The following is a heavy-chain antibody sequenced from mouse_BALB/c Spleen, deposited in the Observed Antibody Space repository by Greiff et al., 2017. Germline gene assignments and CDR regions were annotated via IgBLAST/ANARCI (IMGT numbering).Heavy chain of an antibody. V-gene: IGHV14-1*02. CDR2: IDPENGNT. D-gene: IGHD4-1*01. Sequence: VQLKESGAELVRPGALVKLSCKASGFNIKDYYMHWVKQRPEQGLEWIGWIDPENGNTIYDPKFQGKASITADTSSNTAYLQLSSLTSEDTAVYYCARGRTGVDYWGQGTTLTVSS. J-gene: IGHJ2*01. CDR3: ARGRTGVDY. CDR1: GFNIKDYY.